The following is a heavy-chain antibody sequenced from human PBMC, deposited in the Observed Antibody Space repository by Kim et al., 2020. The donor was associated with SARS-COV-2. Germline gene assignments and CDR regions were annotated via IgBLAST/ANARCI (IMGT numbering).Heavy chain of an antibody. Sequence: GGSLRLSCTTSGFTFTGHAMSWVRQAPGKGLEWVSSIDGSDGTTYYVDSVRGRCTISRDDSKNTLYLQMSALRGDDTAVYYCMKGGWGWIWDHWGQGTL. V-gene: IGHV3-23*01. CDR3: MKGGWGWIWDH. J-gene: IGHJ4*02. CDR1: GFTFTGHA. CDR2: IDGSDGTT. D-gene: IGHD2-21*01.